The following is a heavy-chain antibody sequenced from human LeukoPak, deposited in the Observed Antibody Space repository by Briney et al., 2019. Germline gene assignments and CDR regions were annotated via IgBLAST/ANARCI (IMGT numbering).Heavy chain of an antibody. V-gene: IGHV4-39*01. D-gene: IGHD1-26*01. J-gene: IGHJ4*02. CDR2: IYSGST. CDR3: ARRGYDSGSYDY. Sequence: TLSLTCTVSGGAFSSSSYYWDWIRQPPGKGLEWVGSIYSGSTYYNPSLKSRVSISVDTSKNQFSLKLRSVTAADTAVYYCARRGYDSGSYDYWGRGTLVTVSS. CDR1: GGAFSSSSYY.